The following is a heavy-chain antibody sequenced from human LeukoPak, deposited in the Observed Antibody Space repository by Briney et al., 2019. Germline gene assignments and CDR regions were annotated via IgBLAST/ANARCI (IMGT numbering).Heavy chain of an antibody. D-gene: IGHD6-13*01. CDR3: ARDPSDGYSSSWYAY. J-gene: IGHJ4*02. V-gene: IGHV3-20*04. CDR2: INWNGGST. CDR1: GFTVSSNY. Sequence: GGSLRLSCAASGFTVSSNYMSWVRQAPGKGLEWVSGINWNGGSTGYADSVKGRFTISRDNAKNSLYLQMNSLRAEDTALYYCARDPSDGYSSSWYAYWGQGTLVTVSS.